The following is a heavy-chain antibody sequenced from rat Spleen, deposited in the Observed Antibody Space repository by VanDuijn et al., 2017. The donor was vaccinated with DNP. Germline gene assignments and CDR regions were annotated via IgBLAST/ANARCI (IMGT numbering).Heavy chain of an antibody. V-gene: IGHV3-1*01. CDR2: ISYSGST. J-gene: IGHJ2*01. CDR3: ARWGSYGYNGGFDY. Sequence: EVLLQESGPGLVKPSQSLSLTCSVTFYSITSSNNWNWLRKFPGNKMEWMGYISYSGSTGYSPSLKSRISITRDTSKRQFFLQLNSVTTEDTATYYCARWGSYGYNGGFDYWGQGVMVTVSS. CDR1: FYSITSSNN. D-gene: IGHD1-9*01.